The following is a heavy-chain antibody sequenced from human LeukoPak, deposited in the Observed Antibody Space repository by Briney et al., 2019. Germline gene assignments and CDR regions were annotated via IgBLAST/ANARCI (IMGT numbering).Heavy chain of an antibody. V-gene: IGHV4-39*01. Sequence: SETLSLTCTVSGGSISSSSYYWGWIRQPPGKGLEWIGSIYYSGSTYYNPSLKSRVTISVDTSKNQFSLKLSSVTAADTAVYYCARRGVVIAVDAFDIWGQGTMVTVSS. CDR2: IYYSGST. CDR1: GGSISSSSYY. CDR3: ARRGVVIAVDAFDI. D-gene: IGHD3-3*01. J-gene: IGHJ3*02.